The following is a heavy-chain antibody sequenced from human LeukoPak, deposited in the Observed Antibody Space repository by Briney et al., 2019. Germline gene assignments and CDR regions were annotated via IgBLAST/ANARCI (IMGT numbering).Heavy chain of an antibody. J-gene: IGHJ4*02. D-gene: IGHD3-16*02. CDR3: ARAPDYDYVWGSYPQGGLDY. CDR2: IYHSGST. V-gene: IGHV4-34*01. CDR1: GGSFSGYY. Sequence: SETLSLTCAVYGGSFSGYYWSWIRQPPGKGLEWIGYIYHSGSTYYNPSLKSRVTISVDTSKNQFSLKLSSVTAADTAVYYCARAPDYDYVWGSYPQGGLDYWGQGTLVTVSS.